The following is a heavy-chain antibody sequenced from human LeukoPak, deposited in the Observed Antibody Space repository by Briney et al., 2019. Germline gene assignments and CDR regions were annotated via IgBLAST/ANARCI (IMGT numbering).Heavy chain of an antibody. Sequence: SETLSLTCAVYGGSFSAYYWSWIRQPPGKGLEWIGYIYYSGSTNYSPSLRSRVTISVDTSKNEFSLKLRSVTAADTAEYYCARVTGYMIEDYFDYWGQGTLVTVSS. CDR3: ARVTGYMIEDYFDY. CDR1: GGSFSAYY. V-gene: IGHV4-59*01. D-gene: IGHD3-22*01. J-gene: IGHJ4*02. CDR2: IYYSGST.